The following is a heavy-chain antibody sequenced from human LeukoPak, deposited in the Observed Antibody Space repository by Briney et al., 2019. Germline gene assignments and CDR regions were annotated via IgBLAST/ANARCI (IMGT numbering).Heavy chain of an antibody. CDR3: ARDLQNIAIRPAFAY. D-gene: IGHD5-12*01. J-gene: IGHJ4*02. V-gene: IGHV3-30*03. CDR1: GFTFSSYG. Sequence: GGSLRLSCAASGFTFSSYGMHWVRQAPGKGLEWVAVTPFDGSNKYYADSVKGRFTISRDNSKNTLFLQMNSLRLEDTAVYYCARDLQNIAIRPAFAYWGQGTLVIVSS. CDR2: TPFDGSNK.